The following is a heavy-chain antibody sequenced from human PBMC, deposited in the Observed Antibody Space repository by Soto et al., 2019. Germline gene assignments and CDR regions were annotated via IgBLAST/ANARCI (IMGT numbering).Heavy chain of an antibody. CDR2: ISGSGGST. CDR3: AKGGRGYDILTGYTESNGMDV. CDR1: GFTFSSYA. V-gene: IGHV3-23*01. D-gene: IGHD3-9*01. J-gene: IGHJ6*02. Sequence: GGSLRLSCAASGFTFSSYAMSWVRQAPGKGLEWVSAISGSGGSTYYADSVKGRFTISRDNSKNTLYLQMNSLRAEETAVYYCAKGGRGYDILTGYTESNGMDVWGQGTTVTVSS.